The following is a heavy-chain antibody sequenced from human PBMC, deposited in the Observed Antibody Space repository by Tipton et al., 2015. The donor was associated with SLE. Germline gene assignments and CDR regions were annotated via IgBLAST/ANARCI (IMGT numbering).Heavy chain of an antibody. CDR1: GVSISDHS. CDR2: ISYSGRS. D-gene: IGHD1-1*01. J-gene: IGHJ6*03. V-gene: IGHV4-59*08. CDR3: VNSMFNWNGNYYYYYMDV. Sequence: TLSLTCTVSGVSISDHSWGWIRQPPGKGLEWIGYISYSGRSNYNPSLKSQVTISLDTSKNQVSLKVSSVTAADTAVYYCVNSMFNWNGNYYYYYMDVWGTGTSVTVSS.